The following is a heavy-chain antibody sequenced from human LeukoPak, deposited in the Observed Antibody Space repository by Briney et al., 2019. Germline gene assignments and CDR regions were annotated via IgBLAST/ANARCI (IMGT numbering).Heavy chain of an antibody. V-gene: IGHV3-7*01. CDR2: INEDGGEK. CDR1: GFTFTTYW. J-gene: IGHJ4*02. Sequence: GGSLRLSCEASGFTFTTYWMNWFRQAPGKGLEWVGNINEDGGEKNYADSVKGRFTISRDNAKNSLFLQMNTLRVEDTAVYYCATDRGSSWQKRFDSWGQGTLVTVSS. D-gene: IGHD6-13*01. CDR3: ATDRGSSWQKRFDS.